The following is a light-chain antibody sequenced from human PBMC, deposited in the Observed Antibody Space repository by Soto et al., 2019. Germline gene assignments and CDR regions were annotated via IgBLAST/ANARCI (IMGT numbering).Light chain of an antibody. CDR1: SSNIGSGFD. J-gene: IGLJ1*01. CDR3: QSYDSSLSGSNV. V-gene: IGLV1-40*01. CDR2: ANS. Sequence: QSVLTQPPSVSGAPGQRVTISCTGSSSNIGSGFDVHWYQQLPGTAPRLLIYANSNRPSGVTDRFSGSRSGSSASLAITGLQAEDEADYYCQSYDSSLSGSNVFGTGTKVTVL.